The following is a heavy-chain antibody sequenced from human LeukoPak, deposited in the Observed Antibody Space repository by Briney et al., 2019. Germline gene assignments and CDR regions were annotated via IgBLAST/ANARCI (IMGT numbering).Heavy chain of an antibody. Sequence: APVKVSCKASGYTFTSYGISWVRQAPGQGLEWMGWISAYNGNTNYAQKLQGRVTMTTDTSTSTAYMELRSLRSDDTAVYYCASRGDYGLFGAFDIWGQGTMVTVSS. CDR1: GYTFTSYG. D-gene: IGHD4-17*01. J-gene: IGHJ3*02. CDR3: ASRGDYGLFGAFDI. V-gene: IGHV1-18*01. CDR2: ISAYNGNT.